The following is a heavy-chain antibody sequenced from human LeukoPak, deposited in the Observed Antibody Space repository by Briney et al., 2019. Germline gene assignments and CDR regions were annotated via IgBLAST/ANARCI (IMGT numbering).Heavy chain of an antibody. J-gene: IGHJ4*02. D-gene: IGHD2/OR15-2a*01. Sequence: ASVKVSCKASGYSFTTYVITWVRQTPGQGPEWLGLINPQNGNANFAQRFQGRVTMTTDTSTNTAYMELRSLTSDDTAVYYCARACTTFITQWCFSDFWGQGTLVTVSS. CDR2: INPQNGNA. V-gene: IGHV1-18*04. CDR3: ARACTTFITQWCFSDF. CDR1: GYSFTTYV.